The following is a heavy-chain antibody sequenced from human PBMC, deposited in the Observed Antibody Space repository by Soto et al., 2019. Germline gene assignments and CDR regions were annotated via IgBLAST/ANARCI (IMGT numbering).Heavy chain of an antibody. CDR3: ARDRTGDYSNYRYFDY. V-gene: IGHV4-59*01. Sequence: SETLSLTCTVSGGSISSYYWSWIRQPPGKGLEWIGYIYYSGSTNYNPSLKSRVTISVDTSKNQFSLKLSSVTAADTAVYYCARDRTGDYSNYRYFDYWGQGTLVTVSS. D-gene: IGHD4-4*01. CDR2: IYYSGST. J-gene: IGHJ4*02. CDR1: GGSISSYY.